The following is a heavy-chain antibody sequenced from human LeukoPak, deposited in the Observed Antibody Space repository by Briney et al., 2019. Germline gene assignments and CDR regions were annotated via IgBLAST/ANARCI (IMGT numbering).Heavy chain of an antibody. CDR2: ISGGSGTTSYT. Sequence: PGGSLRLSCAASGFTFSSSAMSWVRQSPGKGLEWVSAISGGSGTTSYTYYADSVRGRFTISRDNSKNTLYLQMNSLRAEDTAVYYCAKFYGLLTAYFDYWGQGTLVTVSS. J-gene: IGHJ4*02. CDR3: AKFYGLLTAYFDY. D-gene: IGHD3-9*01. CDR1: GFTFSSSA. V-gene: IGHV3-23*01.